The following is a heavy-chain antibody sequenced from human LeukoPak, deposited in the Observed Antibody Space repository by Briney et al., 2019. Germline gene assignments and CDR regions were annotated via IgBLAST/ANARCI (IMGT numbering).Heavy chain of an antibody. CDR2: VSWNSGRI. CDR1: GFTFDDYA. CDR3: VRDMSAGGSCYLDY. J-gene: IGHJ4*02. D-gene: IGHD2-15*01. Sequence: GGSLRLSCAASGFTFDDYAMHWVQQAPGKGLEWVSGVSWNSGRIGYADSVKGRFTISRDNAKNSLYLQMSSLRAEDTALYYCVRDMSAGGSCYLDYWGQGTLVTVSS. V-gene: IGHV3-9*01.